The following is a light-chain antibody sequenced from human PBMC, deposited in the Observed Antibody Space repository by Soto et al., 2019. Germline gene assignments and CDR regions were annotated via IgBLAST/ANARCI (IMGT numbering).Light chain of an antibody. J-gene: IGKJ1*01. Sequence: DIQMTQSPSSLSASAGDRVTITCRASQSIVSYLNWYQQKPGKAPNLLIYAASSLQSGVPSRFSGSGSGTDFTLTISSLQPEDFATYYCQQSYDTVWTFGQGTK. V-gene: IGKV1-39*01. CDR2: AAS. CDR1: QSIVSY. CDR3: QQSYDTVWT.